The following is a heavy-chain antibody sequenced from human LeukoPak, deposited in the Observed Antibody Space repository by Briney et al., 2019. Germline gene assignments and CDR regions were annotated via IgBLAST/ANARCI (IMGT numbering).Heavy chain of an antibody. CDR3: VGGVLRYFDY. CDR1: GFSFSTFE. Sequence: PGGSLRLSCAASGFSFSTFEMNWVRQAPGKGLEWVSFINGGGSTIYYADSVKGRFTISRDNAKNSLYLQMNSLRAEDTAIYYWVGGVLRYFDYWGQGALVTVSS. V-gene: IGHV3-48*03. J-gene: IGHJ4*02. CDR2: INGGGSTI. D-gene: IGHD3-9*01.